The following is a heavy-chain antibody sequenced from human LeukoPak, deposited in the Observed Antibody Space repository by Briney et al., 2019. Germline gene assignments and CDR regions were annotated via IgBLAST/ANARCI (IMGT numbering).Heavy chain of an antibody. V-gene: IGHV1-69*05. J-gene: IGHJ5*02. D-gene: IGHD4-17*01. CDR3: ARDVHGDYGSGWFDP. CDR2: IMPLFGTA. CDR1: GGTFNNSA. Sequence: SVKVSCKTSGGTFNNSAISWVRQAPGQGLEWLGGIMPLFGTAGYAQKFQGRVTITKDESTRTVYLELTSLTSDDTAVYYCARDVHGDYGSGWFDPWGQGTPVSVSS.